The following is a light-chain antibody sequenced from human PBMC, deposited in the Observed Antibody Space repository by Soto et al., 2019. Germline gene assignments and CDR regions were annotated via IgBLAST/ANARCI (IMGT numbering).Light chain of an antibody. CDR3: KSYAGSNTYV. Sequence: QSVLTQPPSASGSPGQSVTMSCTGTKSDIGVYDFVSWYQHHPGKAPRLIIYEVVQRPSGVPDRFSGSKSGNTASLTVSGLQAADEADYFCKSYAGSNTYVFGSGTKVTVL. CDR2: EVV. CDR1: KSDIGVYDF. V-gene: IGLV2-8*01. J-gene: IGLJ1*01.